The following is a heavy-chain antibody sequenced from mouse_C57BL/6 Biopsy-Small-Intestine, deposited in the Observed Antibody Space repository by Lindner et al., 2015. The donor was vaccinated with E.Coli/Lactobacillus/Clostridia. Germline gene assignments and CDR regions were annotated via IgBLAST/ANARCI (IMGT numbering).Heavy chain of an antibody. CDR3: ARGRREYSSSWYDY. J-gene: IGHJ4*01. V-gene: IGHV1-81*01. CDR2: ISAYNGNT. Sequence: SVKVSCKASGYIFTSYGISWVRLAPGQGLEWMGWISAYNGNTNYAQKLQGRVTMTTDTSTSTAYMELRSLRSDDTAVYYCARGRREYSSSWYDYWGQGTLVTVSS. D-gene: IGHD6-1*01. CDR1: GYIFTSYG.